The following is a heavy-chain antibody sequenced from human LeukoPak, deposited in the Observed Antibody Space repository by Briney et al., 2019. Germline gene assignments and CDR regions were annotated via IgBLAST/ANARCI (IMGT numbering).Heavy chain of an antibody. CDR2: IYSGGST. CDR1: GFTVSSNY. V-gene: IGHV3-53*05. J-gene: IGHJ4*02. D-gene: IGHD2-21*02. CDR3: AKEYCGGDCYSFFDY. Sequence: PGGSLRLSCAASGFTVSSNYMSWVRQAPGKGLEWVSVIYSGGSTYYADSVKGRFTISRDNSKNTLYLQMNSLRAEDTAVYYCAKEYCGGDCYSFFDYWGQGTLVTVSS.